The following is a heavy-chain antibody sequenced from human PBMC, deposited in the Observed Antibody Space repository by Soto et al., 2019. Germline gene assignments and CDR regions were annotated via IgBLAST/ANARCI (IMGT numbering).Heavy chain of an antibody. CDR2: ISYDGSNK. V-gene: IGHV3-30-3*01. CDR1: GFTFSSYA. Sequence: GGSLRLSCAASGFTFSSYAMHWVRQAPGKGLEWVAVISYDGSNKYYADSVKGRFTISRDNSKNTLYLQMNSLRAEDTAVYYCAREWCSSTSCPVRYYGMDVWGQGTTVTVSS. D-gene: IGHD2-2*01. J-gene: IGHJ6*02. CDR3: AREWCSSTSCPVRYYGMDV.